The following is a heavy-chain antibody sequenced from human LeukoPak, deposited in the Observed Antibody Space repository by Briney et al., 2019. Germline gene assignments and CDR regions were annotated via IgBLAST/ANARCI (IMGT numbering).Heavy chain of an antibody. J-gene: IGHJ4*02. Sequence: PGGSLRLSCAASGFTFSSYAMHWVRQAPGKGLEWVAVISYDGSNKYYADSVKGRFTISRDNSKNTLYLQMNSLRAEDTAVYYCARESSPIVLMVYAMTKVVDYWGQGTLVTVSS. CDR1: GFTFSSYA. CDR2: ISYDGSNK. CDR3: ARESSPIVLMVYAMTKVVDY. V-gene: IGHV3-30-3*01. D-gene: IGHD2-8*01.